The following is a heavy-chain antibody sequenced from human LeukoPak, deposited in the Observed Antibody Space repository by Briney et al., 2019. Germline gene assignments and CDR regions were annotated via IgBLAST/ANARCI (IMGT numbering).Heavy chain of an antibody. Sequence: GGSLRLSCAASGFTFSNVWMTWVRQAPGKGLEWVGRIRSKTGGGTTDYAAPVKGRFTISRDDSKNTLYLQMNSLKVEDTAVYYCSTTSLGGQMLMIWYLDNWGQGTLVTVSS. V-gene: IGHV3-15*01. CDR3: STTSLGGQMLMIWYLDN. CDR1: GFTFSNVW. CDR2: IRSKTGGGTT. D-gene: IGHD3/OR15-3a*01. J-gene: IGHJ4*02.